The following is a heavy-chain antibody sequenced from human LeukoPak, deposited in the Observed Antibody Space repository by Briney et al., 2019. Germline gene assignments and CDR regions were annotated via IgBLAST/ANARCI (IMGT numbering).Heavy chain of an antibody. CDR2: INPNSGGT. CDR1: GYTFTGYY. J-gene: IGHJ4*02. CDR3: ARDRRRVLLWFGETGYFDY. D-gene: IGHD3-10*01. Sequence: ASVKVSYKASGYTFTGYYMHWVRQAPGQGLEWMGWINPNSGGTNYAQKFQGRVTMTRDTSISTAYMELSRLRSDDTAVYYCARDRRRVLLWFGETGYFDYWGQGTLVTVSS. V-gene: IGHV1-2*02.